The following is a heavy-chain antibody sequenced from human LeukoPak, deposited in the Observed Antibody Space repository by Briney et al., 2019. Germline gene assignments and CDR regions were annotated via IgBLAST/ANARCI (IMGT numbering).Heavy chain of an antibody. D-gene: IGHD1-26*01. Sequence: GGSLRLSCAASGFTFSSSWMHWVRQAPGKGLEWVAVISYDGSNKYYADSVKGRFTISRDNSKNTLYLQMNSLRAEDTAVYYCARERRSGSYYIYGMDVWGQGTTVTVSS. V-gene: IGHV3-30-3*01. CDR1: GFTFSSSW. CDR2: ISYDGSNK. J-gene: IGHJ6*02. CDR3: ARERRSGSYYIYGMDV.